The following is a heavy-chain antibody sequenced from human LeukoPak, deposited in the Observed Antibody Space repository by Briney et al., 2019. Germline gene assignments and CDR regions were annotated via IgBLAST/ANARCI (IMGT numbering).Heavy chain of an antibody. CDR3: ARVPANTATTNFDH. D-gene: IGHD4-17*01. V-gene: IGHV1-2*02. CDR2: INPNSGGA. CDR1: GYTFTVYY. Sequence: ASVKVSCTAFGYTFTVYYIHWVRQAPGQGLEWMGWINPNSGGANYAQKFQGRVTMTRDTSISTAYMELSRLRSDDTTVYYCARVPANTATTNFDHWGQGTLVTVSS. J-gene: IGHJ4*02.